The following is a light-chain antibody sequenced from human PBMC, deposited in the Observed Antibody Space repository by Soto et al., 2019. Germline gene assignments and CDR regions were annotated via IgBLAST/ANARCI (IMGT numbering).Light chain of an antibody. J-gene: IGKJ4*01. CDR1: QSMSSY. Sequence: DIQMTQSPSSLSASVGDRVTITCRASQSMSSYLNWYQQKPGKAPKLLIYAASSLQSGVPSRFSGSGSGTDFTLTISSLQPEDFATYYCQQSYSTPLGFGGGTKVEIK. CDR3: QQSYSTPLG. V-gene: IGKV1-39*01. CDR2: AAS.